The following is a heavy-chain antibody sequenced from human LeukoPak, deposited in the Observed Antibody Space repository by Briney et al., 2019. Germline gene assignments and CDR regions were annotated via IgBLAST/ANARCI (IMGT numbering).Heavy chain of an antibody. V-gene: IGHV3-23*01. J-gene: IGHJ4*02. CDR2: ISSSGGAT. CDR1: GFTFSSYA. Sequence: GGSLRLSCAASGFTFSSYAMSWVRQAPGKGLEWVSSISSSGGATYYADSVKGRFTISRDNSKNTLYLQMNSLRAEDTAVYYCARVPRYYYDSSGYLDYWGQGTLVTVSS. CDR3: ARVPRYYYDSSGYLDY. D-gene: IGHD3-22*01.